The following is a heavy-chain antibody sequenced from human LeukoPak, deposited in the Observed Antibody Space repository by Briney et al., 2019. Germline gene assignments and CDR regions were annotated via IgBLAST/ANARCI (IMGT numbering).Heavy chain of an antibody. Sequence: PSETLSLTCAVYGGSFSGYYWSWIRQPPGKGLEWIGEINHSGSTNYNPSLKSRVTISVDTSKNQFSLKLCSVTAADTAVYYCSVMGSSSWYDFHDYFDYWGQGTLVTVSS. D-gene: IGHD6-13*01. V-gene: IGHV4-34*01. CDR3: SVMGSSSWYDFHDYFDY. J-gene: IGHJ4*02. CDR2: INHSGST. CDR1: GGSFSGYY.